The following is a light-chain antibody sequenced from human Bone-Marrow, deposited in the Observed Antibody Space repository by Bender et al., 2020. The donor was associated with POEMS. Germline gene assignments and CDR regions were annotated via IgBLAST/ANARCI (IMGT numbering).Light chain of an antibody. V-gene: IGLV2-8*01. CDR1: SSDVGGYSY. CDR3: SSYAGSNNLV. J-gene: IGLJ2*01. CDR2: DVT. Sequence: QSALTQPPSASGSPGQSVTISCTGTSSDVGGYSYVSWYQQHPGKAPKLMIYDVTKRPSGVPDRFSASKSDNTASLTVSGLQAEDEADYYCSSYAGSNNLVFGGGTKLTVL.